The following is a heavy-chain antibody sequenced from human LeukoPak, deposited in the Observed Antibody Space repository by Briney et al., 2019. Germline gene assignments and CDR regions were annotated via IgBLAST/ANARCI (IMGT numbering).Heavy chain of an antibody. Sequence: PSETLSLTCTVSGGSISSYCWSWIRQPPGKGLEWIGYIYYSGSTNYNPSLKSRVTISLDTSKNQFSLKLNSVTAADTAVYYCARGHSAAGALNWFDPWGQGTLVTVSS. J-gene: IGHJ5*02. CDR3: ARGHSAAGALNWFDP. CDR2: IYYSGST. V-gene: IGHV4-59*01. D-gene: IGHD6-13*01. CDR1: GGSISSYC.